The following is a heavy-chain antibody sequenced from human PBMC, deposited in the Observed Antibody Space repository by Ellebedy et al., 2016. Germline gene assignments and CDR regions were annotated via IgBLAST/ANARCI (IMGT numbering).Heavy chain of an antibody. D-gene: IGHD7-27*01. CDR1: GFTFSDHF. CDR3: TKGLNGDSLDAFAI. J-gene: IGHJ3*02. V-gene: IGHV3-72*01. CDR2: IRKKTNSYTT. Sequence: GESLKISCAASGFTFSDHFMDWVRQAPGRGLEWVGRIRKKTNSYTTEYAASVKGRFTTSRDDSKNSLYLQMNSLKIEDTAVYFCTKGLNGDSLDAFAIWGQGTMVTVSS.